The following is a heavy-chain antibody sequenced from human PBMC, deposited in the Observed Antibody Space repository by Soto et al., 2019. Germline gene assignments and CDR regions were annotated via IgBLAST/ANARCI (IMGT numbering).Heavy chain of an antibody. D-gene: IGHD2-2*01. CDR3: VRTFPPAPRVVLSHNWFVP. Sequence: SETLSLTCTVSGGSLRNFFWSWIRQPPGKGLEWIGHIYSSGKTDYNPSLETRVTMSIDTSMNQISLKLNSVTAADTAVYFCVRTFPPAPRVVLSHNWFVPWGPGTLVTV. V-gene: IGHV4-59*01. CDR1: GGSLRNFF. CDR2: IYSSGKT. J-gene: IGHJ5*02.